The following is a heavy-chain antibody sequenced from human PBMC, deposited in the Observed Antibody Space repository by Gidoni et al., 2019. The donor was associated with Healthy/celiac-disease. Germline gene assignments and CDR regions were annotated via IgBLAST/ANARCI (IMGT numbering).Heavy chain of an antibody. Sequence: EVQLVESGGVVVQPGGSLRLSCAASGFTFDDYTMHWVRQAPGKGLEWVSLISWDGGSTYYADSVKGRFTISRDNSKNSLYLQMNSLRTEDTALYYCAKAPLVRGGTYYYYGMDVWGQGTTVTVSS. CDR2: ISWDGGST. CDR3: AKAPLVRGGTYYYYGMDV. D-gene: IGHD3-10*01. V-gene: IGHV3-43*01. J-gene: IGHJ6*02. CDR1: GFTFDDYT.